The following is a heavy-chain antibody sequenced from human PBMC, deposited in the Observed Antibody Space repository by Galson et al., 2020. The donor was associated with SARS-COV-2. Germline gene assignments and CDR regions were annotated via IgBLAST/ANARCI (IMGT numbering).Heavy chain of an antibody. D-gene: IGHD2-2*02. Sequence: GGSLRLSCAASGFSLSGHAMHWVRQAPGEGLEWVTLVSYDGSNQFYADSVKGRFTISRDNSRNTLYLQMNTLRVEDTAVYYCARETVDYTSSYFDYWGQGTLVTVSS. CDR1: GFSLSGHA. CDR3: ARETVDYTSSYFDY. V-gene: IGHV3-30*04. CDR2: VSYDGSNQ. J-gene: IGHJ4*02.